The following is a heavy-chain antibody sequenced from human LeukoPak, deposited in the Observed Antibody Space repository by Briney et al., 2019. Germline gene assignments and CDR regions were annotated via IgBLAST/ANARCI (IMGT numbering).Heavy chain of an antibody. J-gene: IGHJ4*02. CDR1: EFIFSNYA. Sequence: GGTLRLSCVASEFIFSNYAMTWVRQAPGKGLEWVSSVSGSGANVFYADSVKGRFTISRDDSKNTVYLQMNSLRVEDTAVYYCAKDKGYCITSTCFKPFDYWGRGVVVTVSS. CDR2: VSGSGANV. V-gene: IGHV3-23*01. CDR3: AKDKGYCITSTCFKPFDY. D-gene: IGHD2-2*01.